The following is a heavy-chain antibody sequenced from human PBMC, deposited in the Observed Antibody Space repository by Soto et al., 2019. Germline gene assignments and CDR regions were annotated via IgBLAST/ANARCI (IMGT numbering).Heavy chain of an antibody. D-gene: IGHD6-13*01. J-gene: IGHJ5*02. CDR1: GGSVNSGSYY. CDR2: VYYSGST. CDR3: ARGKIAAAGTWRALNCFDP. V-gene: IGHV4-61*01. Sequence: SETLSLTCTVSGGSVNSGSYYWSWIRQPPGKGLEWIGYVYYSGSTNYNPALKSRVTISDDTSKNQISLKLSSVTAADTAMYYCARGKIAAAGTWRALNCFDPWGQGTLVTVSS.